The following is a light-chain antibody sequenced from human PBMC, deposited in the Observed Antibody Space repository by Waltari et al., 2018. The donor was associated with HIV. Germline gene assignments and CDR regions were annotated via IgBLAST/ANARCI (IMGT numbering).Light chain of an antibody. J-gene: IGLJ3*02. V-gene: IGLV2-11*01. CDR1: SSDVGGYNS. Sequence: QSALTQPRSVSGSPGQSVTISCTGTSSDVGGYNSVSWYQQHPAKAPKLMIFDVNKRPSGVPDRFSGSKSGNTASLTISGLQAEDEADYYCCSYADDYTWVFGGGTKLTVL. CDR3: CSYADDYTWV. CDR2: DVN.